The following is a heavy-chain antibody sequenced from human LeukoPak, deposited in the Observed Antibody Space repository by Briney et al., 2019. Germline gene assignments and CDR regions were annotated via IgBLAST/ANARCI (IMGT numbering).Heavy chain of an antibody. CDR3: ARDDYYGSGSYYK. Sequence: SETLSLTCAVYGGSFSGYYWSWIRQPPGKGLEWIGYIYYSGSTNYNPSLKSRVTISVDTSKNQFSLKLSSVTAADTAVYYCARDDYYGSGSYYKWGQGTLVTVSS. J-gene: IGHJ4*02. D-gene: IGHD3-10*01. CDR2: IYYSGST. V-gene: IGHV4-59*01. CDR1: GGSFSGYY.